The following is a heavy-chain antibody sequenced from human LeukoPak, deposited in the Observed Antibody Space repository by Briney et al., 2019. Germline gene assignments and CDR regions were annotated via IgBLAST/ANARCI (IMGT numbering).Heavy chain of an antibody. Sequence: KPGGSLRLSCAASGFTFSSYSMNWVRQAPGKGLEWVSSISSSSSYIYYADSVKGRFTISRDNAKNSLYLQMNSLRAEDTAVYYCARDGMVYAISHYYYYMDVWGKGTTVTVSS. V-gene: IGHV3-21*01. D-gene: IGHD2-8*01. CDR2: ISSSSSYI. CDR3: ARDGMVYAISHYYYYMDV. J-gene: IGHJ6*03. CDR1: GFTFSSYS.